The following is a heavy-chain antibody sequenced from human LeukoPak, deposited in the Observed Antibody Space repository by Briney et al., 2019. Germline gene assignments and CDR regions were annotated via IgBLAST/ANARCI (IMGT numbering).Heavy chain of an antibody. V-gene: IGHV4-34*01. CDR3: ARGRYFFDY. CDR1: GGSFSGYY. D-gene: IGHD3-9*01. Sequence: SETLSLTCAVYGGSFSGYYWSWIRQPPGKGLEWIGEINHSGSTNYNPSLKSRVTISVDTSKNQFSLKLSSVTAADTAVYYCARGRYFFDYWGQGTLVTVSS. CDR2: INHSGST. J-gene: IGHJ4*02.